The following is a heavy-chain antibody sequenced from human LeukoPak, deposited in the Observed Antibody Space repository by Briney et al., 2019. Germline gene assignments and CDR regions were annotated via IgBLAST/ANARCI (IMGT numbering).Heavy chain of an antibody. CDR1: GGSISSNW. V-gene: IGHV4-4*02. D-gene: IGHD3-22*01. CDR2: IEDRGNT. J-gene: IGHJ6*02. Sequence: PSGTLSLTCAVSGGSISSNWWSWVRQPPGKGLEWIGEIEDRGNTNYNPSLKSRVTISVDKSKNQFSLKLSSVTAADTAVYYCARKTYYYDSSGYWPHYYYYYGTDVWGQGTTVTVSS. CDR3: ARKTYYYDSSGYWPHYYYYYGTDV.